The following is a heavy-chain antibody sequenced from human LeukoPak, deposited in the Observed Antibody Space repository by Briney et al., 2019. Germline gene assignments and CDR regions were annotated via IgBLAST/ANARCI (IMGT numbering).Heavy chain of an antibody. CDR1: GFTFSSYW. CDR2: INSDGSST. CDR3: ARLLDY. J-gene: IGHJ4*02. Sequence: GGSLRLSCAASGFTFSSYWMHWVRHAPGKGLVGVSRINSDGSSTIYADSVKGRFTISRDNAKNTLYLQMNSLRAEDTAVYYCARLLDYWGQGTLVTVSS. V-gene: IGHV3-74*01.